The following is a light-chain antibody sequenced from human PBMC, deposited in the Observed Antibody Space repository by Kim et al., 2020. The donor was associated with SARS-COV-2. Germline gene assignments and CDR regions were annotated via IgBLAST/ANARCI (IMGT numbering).Light chain of an antibody. Sequence: GQRVTISCSGGGSNIGSNTVNWYQHLPGTAPRLLIFNKNQRPSGVPDRFSGSKSGTSASLAISGLQSEDEAYYYCGTWDDNLNSWVFGGGTQLTVL. V-gene: IGLV1-44*01. CDR3: GTWDDNLNSWV. CDR2: NKN. CDR1: GSNIGSNT. J-gene: IGLJ3*02.